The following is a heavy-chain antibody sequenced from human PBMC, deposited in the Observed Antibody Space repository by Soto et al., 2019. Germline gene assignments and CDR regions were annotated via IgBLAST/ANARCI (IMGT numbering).Heavy chain of an antibody. J-gene: IGHJ4*02. CDR1: GDSIASHY. D-gene: IGHD3-16*01. V-gene: IGHV4-59*11. CDR3: ARGGASSLPFDY. Sequence: PSETLSLTCTVSGDSIASHYWSWIGQPPGGGLEWIAFIHYTGTTNSSPSLRSRVTISVDTSRNQFSLKLNSVTAADTAMYFCARGGASSLPFDYWGQGTLVTVSS. CDR2: IHYTGTT.